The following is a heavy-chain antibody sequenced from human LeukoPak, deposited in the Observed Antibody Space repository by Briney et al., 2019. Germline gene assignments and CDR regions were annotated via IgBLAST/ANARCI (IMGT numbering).Heavy chain of an antibody. D-gene: IGHD2-2*01. CDR1: GYTLTELS. CDR3: ATAPRIYCSSTSCYAFDI. Sequence: ASVKVSCKVSGYTLTELSMHWVRRAPGKGLEWMGGFDPEDGETIYAQKFQGRVTMTEDTSTDTAYMELSSLRSEDTAVYYCATAPRIYCSSTSCYAFDIWGQGTMVTVSS. V-gene: IGHV1-24*01. CDR2: FDPEDGET. J-gene: IGHJ3*02.